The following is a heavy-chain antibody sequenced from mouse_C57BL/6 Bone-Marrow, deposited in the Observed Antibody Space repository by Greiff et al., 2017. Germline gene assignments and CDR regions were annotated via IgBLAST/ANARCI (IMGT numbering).Heavy chain of an antibody. CDR2: IYPRSGNT. CDR3: ARDYDGYFDV. Sequence: VQLQQSGAELARPGASVKLSCKASGYTFISYGISWVKQRTGQGLEWIGEIYPRSGNTYYNEKFKGKATLTADKSSSTAYMELRSLTSEDSAVYFCARDYDGYFDVWGTGTTVTVSS. CDR1: GYTFISYG. D-gene: IGHD2-4*01. V-gene: IGHV1-81*01. J-gene: IGHJ1*03.